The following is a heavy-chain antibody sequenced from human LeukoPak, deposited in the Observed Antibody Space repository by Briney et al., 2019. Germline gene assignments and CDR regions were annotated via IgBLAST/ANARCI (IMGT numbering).Heavy chain of an antibody. V-gene: IGHV3-74*01. CDR3: ARDLYSYGYADYGMDV. D-gene: IGHD5-18*01. CDR1: GFTFSNYW. CDR2: INSDGSST. Sequence: QTGGSLRLSCAASGFTFSNYWMHWVRQAPGKGLVWVSRINSDGSSTRYADSVKGRFTISRDNAKNTLYLQMHSLRAEDTAVYYCARDLYSYGYADYGMDVWGQGTTVTVSS. J-gene: IGHJ6*02.